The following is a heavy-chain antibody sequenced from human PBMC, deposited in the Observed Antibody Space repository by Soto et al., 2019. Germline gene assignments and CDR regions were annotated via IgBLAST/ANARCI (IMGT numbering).Heavy chain of an antibody. V-gene: IGHV1-69*01. CDR3: ARPDEGSYSSNHHYYYALDV. CDR2: IVPIFDIT. Sequence: QVQLLQSGAEVKKSGSSVKVSCKVSGGIFRRYAISWVRQAPGQGLEWLGGIVPIFDITNYAQKFQRRVTITAEESTSTAYMDLTSLRSEDTAVYYCARPDEGSYSSNHHYYYALDVWGQGTTVTVSS. CDR1: GGIFRRYA. J-gene: IGHJ6*02. D-gene: IGHD3-16*01.